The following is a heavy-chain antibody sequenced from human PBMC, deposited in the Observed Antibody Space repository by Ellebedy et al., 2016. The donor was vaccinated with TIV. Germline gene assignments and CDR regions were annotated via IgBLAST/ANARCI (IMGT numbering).Heavy chain of an antibody. Sequence: ESLKISCTVSGGSISSYYWSWIRQPPGKGLEWIGYIYYSGSTNYNPSLKSRVTISVDTSKNQFSLKLSSVTAADTAVYYCARAAGYDLDYFDYWGQGTLVTVSS. V-gene: IGHV4-59*01. J-gene: IGHJ4*02. CDR3: ARAAGYDLDYFDY. CDR1: GGSISSYY. CDR2: IYYSGST. D-gene: IGHD5-12*01.